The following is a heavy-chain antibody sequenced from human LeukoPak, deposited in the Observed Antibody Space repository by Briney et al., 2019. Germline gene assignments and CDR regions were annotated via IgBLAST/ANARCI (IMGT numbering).Heavy chain of an antibody. CDR2: INTNTGNP. D-gene: IGHD3-10*01. Sequence: ASVKVSWKASGYTFASYGMNWVRQAPGQGLEWMGWINTNTGNPTYAQGFTGRFVFSLDTSVSTAYLQISSLKAEDTAVYYCARYGKYGSGSYGDYWGQGTLVTVSS. CDR3: ARYGKYGSGSYGDY. J-gene: IGHJ4*02. V-gene: IGHV7-4-1*02. CDR1: GYTFASYG.